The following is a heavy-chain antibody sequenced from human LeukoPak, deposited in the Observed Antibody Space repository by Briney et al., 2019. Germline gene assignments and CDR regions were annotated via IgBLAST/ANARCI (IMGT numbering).Heavy chain of an antibody. CDR3: VRMVRGVMSPRRYYFDY. V-gene: IGHV1-46*01. J-gene: IGHJ4*02. D-gene: IGHD3-10*01. Sequence: GASVKVSCKASVYTFTSYSMHWVRQAPGQGLEWMGMINPSGGSTSYAQKFQARVTMPRDTSTSTVYMELSSLRSEDTAVYYCVRMVRGVMSPRRYYFDYWGQGTLVTVSS. CDR1: VYTFTSYS. CDR2: INPSGGST.